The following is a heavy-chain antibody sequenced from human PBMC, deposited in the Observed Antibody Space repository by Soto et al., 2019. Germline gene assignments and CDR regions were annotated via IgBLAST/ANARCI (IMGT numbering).Heavy chain of an antibody. CDR1: GFTFTNYA. CDR2: VSSGGRT. Sequence: HPGGSLRLSCAASGFTFTNYAMGWVRQAPGKGLEWVAVVSSGGRTYYADSVRGRFTFSRDNSKNTLSLQMNSLRAEDTAVYYCAKRRGAGGHFDYWGQGALVTVSS. D-gene: IGHD2-15*01. V-gene: IGHV3-23*01. CDR3: AKRRGAGGHFDY. J-gene: IGHJ4*02.